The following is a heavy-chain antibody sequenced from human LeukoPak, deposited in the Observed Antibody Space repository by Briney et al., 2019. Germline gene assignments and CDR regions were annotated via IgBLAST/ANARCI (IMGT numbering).Heavy chain of an antibody. CDR1: GYTFTSYY. CDR2: INPSGGST. V-gene: IGHV1-46*01. J-gene: IGHJ4*02. Sequence: ASVKVSCKASGYTFTSYYMHWVRQAPEQGLEWMGIINPSGGSTSYAQKFQGRVTMTRDTSTSTVYMELSSLRSEDTAVYYCARDWRITVEHLNNGVCHPFRYWGQGTLVTVSS. CDR3: ARDWRITVEHLNNGVCHPFRY. D-gene: IGHD2-8*01.